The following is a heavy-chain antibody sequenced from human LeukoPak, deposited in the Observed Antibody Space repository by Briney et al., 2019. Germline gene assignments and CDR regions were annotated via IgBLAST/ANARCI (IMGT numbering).Heavy chain of an antibody. D-gene: IGHD3-10*01. CDR2: TIVYNDNT. CDR3: ARALLWVGEPSHIDY. CDR1: GYTFTRYG. Sequence: ASVKVSCMAPGYTFTRYGTRWVRPGPGQGVGWMGCTIVYNDNTNYTQKHQGRVTMTTDTSKSTAYMELRSLSSDDTAVYYCARALLWVGEPSHIDYWGQGTLVTVSS. J-gene: IGHJ4*02. V-gene: IGHV1-18*01.